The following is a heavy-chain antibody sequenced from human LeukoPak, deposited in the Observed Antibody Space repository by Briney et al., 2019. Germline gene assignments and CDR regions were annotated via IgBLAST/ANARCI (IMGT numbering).Heavy chain of an antibody. J-gene: IGHJ2*01. V-gene: IGHV3-21*01. CDR2: ISSSSSYI. CDR3: ARGRVYSNYHHYWYFDL. Sequence: PGESLRLSCAASGFTFSSYSMNWVRQAPGKGLEWVSSISSSSSYIYYADSVKGRFTISRDNAKNSLYLQMNSLRAEDTAVYYCARGRVYSNYHHYWYFDLWGRGTLVTVSS. CDR1: GFTFSSYS. D-gene: IGHD4-11*01.